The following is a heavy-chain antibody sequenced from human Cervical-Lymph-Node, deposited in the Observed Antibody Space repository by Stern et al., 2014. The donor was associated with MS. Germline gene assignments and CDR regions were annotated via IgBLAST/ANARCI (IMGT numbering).Heavy chain of an antibody. J-gene: IGHJ5*02. CDR3: ALSSETSDRWYSLGYDL. V-gene: IGHV1-69*18. CDR2: MFPVFGSP. Sequence: QVQLVGAGAEVTTPGASVEVSRKASGGTFCQLPSSWVRQAPGQGLEGMGRMFPVFGSPAYDQELRGRVTITACVSTSTVYMELSSLRSDDTAVYYCALSSETSDRWYSLGYDLWGQGTLVTVSS. D-gene: IGHD6-13*01. CDR1: GGTFCQLP.